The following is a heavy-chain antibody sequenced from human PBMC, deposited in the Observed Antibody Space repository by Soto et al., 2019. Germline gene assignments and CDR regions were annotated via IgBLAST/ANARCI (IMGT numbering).Heavy chain of an antibody. V-gene: IGHV4-38-2*01. CDR2: IYHSGST. CDR3: AGEVITMRSVSN. Sequence: SETLSLTCAVSGYSISSGYYWGWIRQPPGKGLEWIGSIYHSGSTYYNPSLKSRVTISVDTSKNQSSLKLSSVTAADTAVYYCAGEVITMRSVSNWGQGTLVTVSS. CDR1: GYSISSGYY. D-gene: IGHD3-16*01. J-gene: IGHJ4*02.